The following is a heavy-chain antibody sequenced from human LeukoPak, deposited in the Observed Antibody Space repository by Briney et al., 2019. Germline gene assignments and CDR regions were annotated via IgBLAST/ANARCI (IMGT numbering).Heavy chain of an antibody. CDR1: GFTFSSYG. J-gene: IGHJ6*03. CDR2: ISNRGNNI. D-gene: IGHD6-19*01. CDR3: GRYGLGYYYMDV. V-gene: IGHV3-48*04. Sequence: GGSLRLSYAASGFTFSSYGMHWVRQAPGKGLEWVSYISNRGNNIYYADSVKGRFTISRDNAKNSLYLQMNSLRAEDTAVYYCGRYGLGYYYMDVWGKGTTVTVSS.